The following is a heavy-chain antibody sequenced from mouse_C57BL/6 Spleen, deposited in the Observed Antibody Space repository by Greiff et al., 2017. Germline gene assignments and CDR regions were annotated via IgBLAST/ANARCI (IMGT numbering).Heavy chain of an antibody. CDR2: INPSSGYT. CDR1: GYTFTSYW. V-gene: IGHV1-7*01. CDR3: ARSNSNDAMDY. D-gene: IGHD2-5*01. Sequence: VQLQQSGAELAKPGASVKLSCKASGYTFTSYWMHWVKQRPGQGLEWIGYINPSSGYTKYNHKFKDKATLTADKSSSTAYMQLSSLTYEESAVYYCARSNSNDAMDYWGQGTTVTVSS. J-gene: IGHJ4*01.